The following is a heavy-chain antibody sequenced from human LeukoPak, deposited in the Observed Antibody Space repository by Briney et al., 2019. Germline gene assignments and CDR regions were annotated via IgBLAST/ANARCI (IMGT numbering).Heavy chain of an antibody. V-gene: IGHV3-30*18. CDR1: GITFSNYG. CDR2: IAYDGSKK. CDR3: AKDPQPSSSTWYLGGYYYYYGMDV. J-gene: IGHJ6*02. Sequence: GGSLRLSCAASGITFSNYGMHWVRQAPGKGLEWVAVIAYDGSKKFYGDSVKGRFTISRDNSKNTLYLQMNSLRAEDTAVYYCAKDPQPSSSTWYLGGYYYYYGMDVWGQGTTVTVSS. D-gene: IGHD6-13*01.